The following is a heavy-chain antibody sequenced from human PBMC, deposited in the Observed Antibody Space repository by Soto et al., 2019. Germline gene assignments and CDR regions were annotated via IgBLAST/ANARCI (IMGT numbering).Heavy chain of an antibody. CDR1: GFTFSSYA. J-gene: IGHJ4*02. D-gene: IGHD3-22*01. Sequence: EVQLLESGGGLVQPGGSLRLSCAASGFTFSSYAMSWVRQAPGKGLEWVSAISGSGRSTYYADSVKGRVTISRDISKNPLYLQMTSLRAEDTAVYYCAKRFGDSSPIDYWGQGALVTVSS. CDR3: AKRFGDSSPIDY. CDR2: ISGSGRST. V-gene: IGHV3-23*01.